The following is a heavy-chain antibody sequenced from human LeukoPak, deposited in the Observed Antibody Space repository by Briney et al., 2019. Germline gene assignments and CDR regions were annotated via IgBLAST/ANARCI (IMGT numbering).Heavy chain of an antibody. D-gene: IGHD5-18*01. CDR3: ARDGLGGYSYGFSWFDP. Sequence: SETLSLTCTVSGGSISSHYRSWIRQPPGKGLEWIGYIYYSGSTNYNPSLKSRVTISVDTSKNQFSLKLSSVTAADTAVYYCARDGLGGYSYGFSWFDPWGQGTLVTVSS. J-gene: IGHJ5*02. CDR1: GGSISSHY. V-gene: IGHV4-59*11. CDR2: IYYSGST.